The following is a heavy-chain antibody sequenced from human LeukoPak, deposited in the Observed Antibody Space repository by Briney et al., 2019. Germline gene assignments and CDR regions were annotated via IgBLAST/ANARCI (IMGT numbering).Heavy chain of an antibody. Sequence: GRSLRLSCAASGFTFSNYDMHWVRQAPGKGLEWVAVISYDGTNKYYADSVKGRFTISRDNSKSTLYLQMNSLRAEDTAVYYCAKENDFVHWGQGTLVTVSS. CDR3: AKENDFVH. V-gene: IGHV3-30*18. CDR1: GFTFSNYD. D-gene: IGHD1-1*01. J-gene: IGHJ5*02. CDR2: ISYDGTNK.